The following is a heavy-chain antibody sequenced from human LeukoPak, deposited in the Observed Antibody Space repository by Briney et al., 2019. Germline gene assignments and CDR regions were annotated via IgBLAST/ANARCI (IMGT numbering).Heavy chain of an antibody. D-gene: IGHD5-24*01. CDR2: ISYDGSNK. V-gene: IGHV3-30*03. J-gene: IGHJ6*02. CDR3: ARGGDGYNGDYYYGMDV. Sequence: GSLRLSCAASGLTVTNAWMNWVRQAPGKGLEWVAVISYDGSNKYYADSVKGRFTISRDNSKNTLYLQMNSLRAEDTAVYYCARGGDGYNGDYYYGMDVWGQGTTVTVSS. CDR1: GLTVTNAW.